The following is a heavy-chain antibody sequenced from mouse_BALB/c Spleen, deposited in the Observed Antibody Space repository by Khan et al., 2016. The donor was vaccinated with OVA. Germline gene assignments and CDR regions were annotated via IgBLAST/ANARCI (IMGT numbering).Heavy chain of an antibody. CDR1: GYTFTDFT. Sequence: QVQLKQSGAELVRPGASVKISCKDSGYTFTDFTMHWVRQSHAMSLEWIGVISTYYGHATYNHEFKDKATLTVDKSSSTAYLELTRLTSEDSAICYCSRGGGGNGFAYWGQGTLVTVSA. J-gene: IGHJ3*01. CDR3: SRGGGGNGFAY. V-gene: IGHV1S137*01. CDR2: ISTYYGHA.